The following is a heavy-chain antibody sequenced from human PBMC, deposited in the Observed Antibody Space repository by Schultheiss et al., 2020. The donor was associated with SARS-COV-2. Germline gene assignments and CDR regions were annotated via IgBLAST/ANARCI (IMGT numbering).Heavy chain of an antibody. V-gene: IGHV4-61*08. J-gene: IGHJ5*02. CDR2: IYYSGST. Sequence: SETLSLTCTVSGGSISSGGYYWSWIRQHPGKGLEWIGYIYYSGSTNYNPSLKSRVTISVDTSKNQFSLKLSSVTAADTAVYYCARSLSHQPLPTQAWGQGTLVTVSS. D-gene: IGHD2-2*01. CDR3: ARSLSHQPLPTQA. CDR1: GGSISSGGYY.